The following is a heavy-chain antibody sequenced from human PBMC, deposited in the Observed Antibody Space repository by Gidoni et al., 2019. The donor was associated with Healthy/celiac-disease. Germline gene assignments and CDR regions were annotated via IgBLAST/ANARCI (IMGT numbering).Heavy chain of an antibody. CDR2: ISYDGSNK. Sequence: QVQLVESGGGVVQPGRSLRLSCAASGFTFSSYAMHWVRQAPGKGLEWVAVISYDGSNKYYADSVKGRFTISRDNSKNTLDLQMNSLRAEDTAVYYCASSGYDRDSGYWGQGTLVTVSS. D-gene: IGHD5-12*01. J-gene: IGHJ4*02. V-gene: IGHV3-30*01. CDR3: ASSGYDRDSGY. CDR1: GFTFSSYA.